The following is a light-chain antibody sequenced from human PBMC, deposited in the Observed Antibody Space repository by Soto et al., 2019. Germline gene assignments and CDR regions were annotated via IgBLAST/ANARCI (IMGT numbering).Light chain of an antibody. CDR2: GAS. CDR3: QRYNDWALT. CDR1: QSVSSY. J-gene: IGKJ4*01. V-gene: IGKV3-15*01. Sequence: EIVLTQSPGTLSLSPGERATLSCRASQSVSSYLAWYQQKPGQAPRLLIYGASTRATGIPARFSGSGSGTEYNLTINRRKSSDVAVYYCQRYNDWALTFGGGTKVDIK.